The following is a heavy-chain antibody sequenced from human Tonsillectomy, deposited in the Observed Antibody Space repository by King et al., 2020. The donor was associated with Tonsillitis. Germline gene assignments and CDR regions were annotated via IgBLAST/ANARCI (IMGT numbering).Heavy chain of an antibody. D-gene: IGHD6-13*01. Sequence: VQLQQWGAGLLKPSETLSLTCAVYGGSFSGYYWSWIRQPPGKGLEWIGEINHSGSTNYNPSLKSRVTVSVDTSKNQFSLKLSSVTAADTAVYYCARGARCSSTRGWFDPWGQGTLVTVSS. CDR3: ARGARCSSTRGWFDP. V-gene: IGHV4-34*01. CDR1: GGSFSGYY. J-gene: IGHJ5*02. CDR2: INHSGST.